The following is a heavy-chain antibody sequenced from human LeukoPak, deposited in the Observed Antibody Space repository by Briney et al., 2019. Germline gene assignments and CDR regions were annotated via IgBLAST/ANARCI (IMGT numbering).Heavy chain of an antibody. D-gene: IGHD3-16*01. V-gene: IGHV4-39*07. CDR2: IYYSGST. CDR3: ARETSQKGAHYMDV. J-gene: IGHJ6*03. CDR1: GGSISSSSYY. Sequence: SETLSLTCTVSGGSISSSSYYWGWIRQPPGKGLEWIGSIYYSGSTNYNPSLKSRLTISVDTSKNQFSLKLSSVTAADTAVYYCARETSQKGAHYMDVWGKGTTVTISS.